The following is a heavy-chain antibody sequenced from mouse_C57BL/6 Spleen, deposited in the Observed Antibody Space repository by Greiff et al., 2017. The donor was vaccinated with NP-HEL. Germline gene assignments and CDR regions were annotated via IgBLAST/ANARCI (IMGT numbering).Heavy chain of an antibody. J-gene: IGHJ2*01. V-gene: IGHV5-17*01. Sequence: DVMLVESGGGLVKPGGSLKLSCAASGFTFSDYGMHWVRQAPEKGLEWVAYISSGSSTIYYADTVKGRFTISRDNAKNTLFLQMTSLRSEDTAMYYCARVSYYYGSSYDYFDYWGQGTTLTVSS. CDR3: ARVSYYYGSSYDYFDY. CDR2: ISSGSSTI. D-gene: IGHD1-1*01. CDR1: GFTFSDYG.